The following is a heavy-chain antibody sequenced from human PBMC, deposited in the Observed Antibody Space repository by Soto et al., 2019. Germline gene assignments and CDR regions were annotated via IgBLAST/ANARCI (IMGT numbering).Heavy chain of an antibody. CDR3: AREVTGTPEGRYYYYGMDV. J-gene: IGHJ6*02. CDR2: IYYSGST. D-gene: IGHD1-20*01. V-gene: IGHV4-30-4*01. CDR1: GGSISSGDYY. Sequence: KTSETLSLTCTVSGGSISSGDYYWSWIRQPPGKGLEWIGYIYYSGSTYYNPSLKSRVTISVDTSKNQFSLKLSSVTAADTAVYYCAREVTGTPEGRYYYYGMDVWGQGTTVTVSS.